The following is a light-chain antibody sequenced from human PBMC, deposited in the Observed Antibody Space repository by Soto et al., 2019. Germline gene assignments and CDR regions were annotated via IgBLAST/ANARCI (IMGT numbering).Light chain of an antibody. Sequence: IVLTQSPATLSLTPGERATLSCRASQSVTSYLAWYQQRPGQAPRPPIYGASTRATGIPDRFSGSGSGTAFTLTISRLETEDFAVSYSQQYGYPRTFGQGTKVE. J-gene: IGKJ1*01. CDR2: GAS. CDR3: QQYGYPRT. V-gene: IGKV3-20*01. CDR1: QSVTSY.